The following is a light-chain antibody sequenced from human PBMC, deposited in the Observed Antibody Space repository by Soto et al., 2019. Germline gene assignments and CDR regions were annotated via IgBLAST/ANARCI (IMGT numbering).Light chain of an antibody. J-gene: IGLJ1*01. CDR3: SSYTSSNTYV. Sequence: QSVLTQPASVSGSPGQSITISCTGPSSDVGGYNYVSWYQQHPGKAPKLMIYDVSNGPSGVSNRFSGSKSGNTASLTISGLQAEDEADYYCSSYTSSNTYVFGTGTKVTVL. V-gene: IGLV2-14*01. CDR2: DVS. CDR1: SSDVGGYNY.